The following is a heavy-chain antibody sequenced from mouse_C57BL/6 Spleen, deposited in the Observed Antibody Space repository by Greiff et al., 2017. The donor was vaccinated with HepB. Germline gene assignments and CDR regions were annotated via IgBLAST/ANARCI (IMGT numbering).Heavy chain of an antibody. CDR1: GFTFTDYY. Sequence: EVNVVESGGGLVQPGGSLSFSCAASGFTFTDYYMSWVRQPPGKALEWFGFIRNKANGYTTEDSASVKGRFTISRDNSQSILYLQMNALRAEDSATYYCARYKDYYGYFDVWGTGTTVTVSS. V-gene: IGHV7-3*01. D-gene: IGHD2-4*01. J-gene: IGHJ1*03. CDR3: ARYKDYYGYFDV. CDR2: IRNKANGYTT.